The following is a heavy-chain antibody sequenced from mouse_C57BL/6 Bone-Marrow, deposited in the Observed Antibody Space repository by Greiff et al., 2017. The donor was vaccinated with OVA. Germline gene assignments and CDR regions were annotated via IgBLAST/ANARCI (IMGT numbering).Heavy chain of an antibody. Sequence: QVQLQQPGAELVMPGASVKLSCKASGYTFTSYWMHWVKQRPGQGLEWIGEIDPSDSYTTYNQKFKGKSTLTVDKSSSTAYMQLSSLTSEDSAVYYCARESSSGYGYYFDDWGQGTTLTVSS. CDR2: IDPSDSYT. CDR3: ARESSSGYGYYFDD. D-gene: IGHD3-2*02. V-gene: IGHV1-69*01. CDR1: GYTFTSYW. J-gene: IGHJ2*01.